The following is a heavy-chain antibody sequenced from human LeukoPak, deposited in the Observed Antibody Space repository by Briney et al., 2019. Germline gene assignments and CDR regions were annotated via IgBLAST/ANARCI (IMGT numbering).Heavy chain of an antibody. D-gene: IGHD1-26*01. CDR2: INSDGSST. CDR3: ARGGEYSGSPDY. CDR1: GFTFSRYW. V-gene: IGHV3-74*01. Sequence: GGSLRLSCAASGFTFSRYWMHWVRQAPGKGPVWVSRINSDGSSTSYADSVKGRFTISRDNAKNTLNLQMNSLRAEDTAVYYCARGGEYSGSPDYWGQGTLVTVSS. J-gene: IGHJ4*02.